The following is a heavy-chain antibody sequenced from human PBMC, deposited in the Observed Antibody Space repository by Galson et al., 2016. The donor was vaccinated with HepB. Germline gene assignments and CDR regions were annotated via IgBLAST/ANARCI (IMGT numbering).Heavy chain of an antibody. CDR2: IWYDGTKR. CDR1: GFNFGSYN. D-gene: IGHD6-19*01. V-gene: IGHV3-33*01. Sequence: SLRLSCAASGFNFGSYNMHWVRQAPGKGLEWLSVIWYDGTKRFYADSLEGRFTISRDNSKNTLYLQTNSLRVDDTAVYFCARDGQQWLVPDYWGQGTLVSVSS. J-gene: IGHJ4*02. CDR3: ARDGQQWLVPDY.